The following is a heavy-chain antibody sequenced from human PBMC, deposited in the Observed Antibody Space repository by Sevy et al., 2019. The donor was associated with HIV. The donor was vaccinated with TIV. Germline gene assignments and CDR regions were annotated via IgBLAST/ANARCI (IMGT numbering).Heavy chain of an antibody. CDR3: AKDEGASMVQGMIIGDGMDV. D-gene: IGHD3-10*01. J-gene: IGHJ6*02. CDR2: ISYDGRNK. CDR1: GFTFSSYG. Sequence: GGSLRLSCAASGFTFSSYGMHWVRQAPGKGLEWVAVISYDGRNKYYEDSRKGRFTISRDNSKNTRNLQMNSMRPEDRAVYYCAKDEGASMVQGMIIGDGMDVWGQGTTVTVSS. V-gene: IGHV3-30*18.